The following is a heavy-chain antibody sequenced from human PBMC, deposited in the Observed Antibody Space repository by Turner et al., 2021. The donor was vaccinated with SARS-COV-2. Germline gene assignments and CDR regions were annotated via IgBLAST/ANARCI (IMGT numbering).Heavy chain of an antibody. CDR1: GFTFSSYD. Sequence: EVPLVESGGGLVQPGGSLRLSCAASGFTFSSYDMHWVRQATGKGLEWVSGIGTAGDPYYPGSVKGRFTISRENAKNSLYLQMNSLRAGDTAVYYCARGRGYCSSTSCYTNDAFDIWGQGTMVTISS. V-gene: IGHV3-13*05. CDR3: ARGRGYCSSTSCYTNDAFDI. CDR2: IGTAGDP. J-gene: IGHJ3*02. D-gene: IGHD2-2*02.